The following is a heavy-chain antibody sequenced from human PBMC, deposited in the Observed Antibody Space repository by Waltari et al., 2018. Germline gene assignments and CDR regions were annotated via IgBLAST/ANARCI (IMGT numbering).Heavy chain of an antibody. CDR2: SYYRGSP. Sequence: QLQLQESGPGLVKPSETLSLTCIVSGGSIISTTYYWGWIRQPPGKGPEWIGSSYYRGSPNHNPSLKSRVTISVDTSKNLFSLKVSSVTAADTALYYCATHSANHDYHYYAMDVWGLGTTVTVSS. J-gene: IGHJ6*02. CDR1: GGSIISTTYY. V-gene: IGHV4-39*01. D-gene: IGHD2-15*01. CDR3: ATHSANHDYHYYAMDV.